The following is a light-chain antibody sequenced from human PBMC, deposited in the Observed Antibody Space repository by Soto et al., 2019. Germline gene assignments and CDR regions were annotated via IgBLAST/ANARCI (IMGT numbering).Light chain of an antibody. J-gene: IGKJ1*01. Sequence: DIQMTQSPSSPSASVGDRVTITCRASQSISSYLNWYQQKPGKAPKLLIYAASSLQSGVPSRFSGSGSGTDFTLTISSLQPDDFATYYCQHYDSYPWTFGQGTKVAIK. CDR2: AAS. CDR1: QSISSY. V-gene: IGKV1-39*01. CDR3: QHYDSYPWT.